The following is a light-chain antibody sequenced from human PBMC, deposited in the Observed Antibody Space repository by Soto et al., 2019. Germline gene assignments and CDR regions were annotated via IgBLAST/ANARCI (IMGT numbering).Light chain of an antibody. CDR2: DVS. CDR1: SSDVGAYNY. CDR3: SSFTRSNSYV. Sequence: QSALTQPASVSGSPGQSITISCTGTSSDVGAYNYVSWYQQHSGKVPKLMIYDVSDRPSGVSNRFSGSKSGNTASLTISGLQAEDEADYYCSSFTRSNSYVFGPGTKLTVL. J-gene: IGLJ1*01. V-gene: IGLV2-14*03.